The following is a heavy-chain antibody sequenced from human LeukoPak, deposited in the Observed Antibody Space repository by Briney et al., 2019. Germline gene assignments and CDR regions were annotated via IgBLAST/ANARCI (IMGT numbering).Heavy chain of an antibody. V-gene: IGHV3-23*01. CDR3: AKDPAVGYDILTGYYKWNYFDY. Sequence: GGSLRLSCAASGFTFSSYAMTWVRQAPGKGLEWVSSISGSGGSTYHADSVKGRFTISRDNSKNTLYLQMNSLRAEDTAVYYCAKDPAVGYDILTGYYKWNYFDYWGQGTLVTVSS. CDR2: ISGSGGST. D-gene: IGHD3-9*01. CDR1: GFTFSSYA. J-gene: IGHJ4*02.